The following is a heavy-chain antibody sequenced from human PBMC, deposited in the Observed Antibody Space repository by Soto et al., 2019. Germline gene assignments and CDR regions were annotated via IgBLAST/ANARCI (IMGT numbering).Heavy chain of an antibody. D-gene: IGHD6-19*01. CDR1: GFTFSNYG. J-gene: IGHJ4*02. Sequence: GGSLRLSCAASGFTFSNYGMTWVRQAPGKGLEWVSSVSGNGGSTHYGDSVKGRFTISRDNSKNTLYLQINSLRADDTAVYYCAKESGFGVAVGGTGGDYWGQGSLVTVSS. CDR2: VSGNGGST. CDR3: AKESGFGVAVGGTGGDY. V-gene: IGHV3-23*01.